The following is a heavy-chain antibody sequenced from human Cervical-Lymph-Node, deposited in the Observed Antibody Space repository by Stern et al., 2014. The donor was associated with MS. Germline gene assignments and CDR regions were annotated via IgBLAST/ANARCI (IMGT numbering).Heavy chain of an antibody. J-gene: IGHJ5*02. V-gene: IGHV5-51*01. Sequence: EVQLVQSGAEVQKPGASLRISCKGSGYSFTDFWVAWVRQMPGKGLEWMGIIYPGDSATRYSPSFQGQFTMSADKSVTTAYLQWRGLKDSDTAMYYCARLRSTSWFDLWGQGTQVTVSS. CDR2: IYPGDSAT. D-gene: IGHD2-2*01. CDR3: ARLRSTSWFDL. CDR1: GYSFTDFW.